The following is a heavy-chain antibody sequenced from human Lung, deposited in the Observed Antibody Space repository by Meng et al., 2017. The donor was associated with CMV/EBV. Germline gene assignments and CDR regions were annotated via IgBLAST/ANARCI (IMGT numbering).Heavy chain of an antibody. CDR3: VTETGYNYDN. Sequence: QLPMQESGPGQVQLSETLSLTCSVSGGSISSSSYYWGWIRQSPGKGLEWIGSIYFSGNTYYNPSLKSRVTMSVGTAQNKFSLTLRSVTAADTAVYYCVTETGYNYDNWGQGALVTVSS. J-gene: IGHJ4*02. CDR1: GGSISSSSYY. D-gene: IGHD5-24*01. CDR2: IYFSGNT. V-gene: IGHV4-39*07.